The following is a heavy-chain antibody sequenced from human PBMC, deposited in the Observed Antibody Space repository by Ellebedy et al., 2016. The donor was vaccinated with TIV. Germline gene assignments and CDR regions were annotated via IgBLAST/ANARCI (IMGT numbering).Heavy chain of an antibody. CDR3: ARGYSGYDSYNWFDP. CDR1: GGSISSSNW. V-gene: IGHV4-4*02. D-gene: IGHD5-12*01. J-gene: IGHJ5*02. CDR2: IYHSGST. Sequence: MPSETLSLTCAVSGGSISSSNWWSWVRQPPGKGLEWIGEIYHSGSTNYNPSLKSRVTIPVDKSKNQFSLKLISVTAADTAVYYWARGYSGYDSYNWFDPWGQGTLVTVSS.